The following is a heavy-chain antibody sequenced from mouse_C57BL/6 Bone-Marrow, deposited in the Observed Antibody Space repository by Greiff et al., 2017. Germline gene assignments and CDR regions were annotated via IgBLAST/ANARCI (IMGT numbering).Heavy chain of an antibody. V-gene: IGHV8-8*01. Sequence: QVTLKVSGPGILQPSQTLSLTCSFSGFSLSTVGLGVGWIRHPSGKGLEWLAHLWWDDGKYYNPALKRRLTLSKDTSKTQVFLKIANVDTADTATYYCARILIYYYGSSYEFAYWGQGTLVTVSA. CDR3: ARILIYYYGSSYEFAY. D-gene: IGHD1-1*01. CDR2: LWWDDGK. CDR1: GFSLSTVGLG. J-gene: IGHJ3*01.